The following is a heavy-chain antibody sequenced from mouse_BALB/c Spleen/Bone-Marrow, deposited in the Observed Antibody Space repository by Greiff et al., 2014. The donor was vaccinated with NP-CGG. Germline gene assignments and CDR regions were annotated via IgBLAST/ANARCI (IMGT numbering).Heavy chain of an antibody. CDR2: IDPANVNT. J-gene: IGHJ3*01. D-gene: IGHD1-1*01. V-gene: IGHV14-3*02. CDR3: ATYYYGSSLFAY. CDR1: GFNIKNTY. Sequence: VQLQQSGAELVKPGASVKLSCTASGFNIKNTYIHWVKQRPEQGLEWIGRIDPANVNTKYDPKFQGKATITADTSSNTAYLQLSRLTSEDTAVYYCATYYYGSSLFAYWGQGTLVTVSA.